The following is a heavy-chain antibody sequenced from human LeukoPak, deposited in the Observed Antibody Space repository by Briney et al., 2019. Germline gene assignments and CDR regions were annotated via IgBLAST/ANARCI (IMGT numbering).Heavy chain of an antibody. J-gene: IGHJ3*01. CDR2: IYPNSGDT. D-gene: IGHD1-26*01. CDR1: GYTFTGYY. Sequence: ASVKVSSKASGYTFTGYYMHWVRQAPGQGLEWMGWIYPNSGDTKYAQKFQGRVTVTRDTSISTAFVEVNRLTSDDTAVYYCVRSGSDAFDVWGRGTMVTVSS. V-gene: IGHV1-2*02. CDR3: VRSGSDAFDV.